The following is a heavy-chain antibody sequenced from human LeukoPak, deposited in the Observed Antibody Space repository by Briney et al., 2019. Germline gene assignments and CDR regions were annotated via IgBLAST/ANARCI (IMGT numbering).Heavy chain of an antibody. J-gene: IGHJ4*02. V-gene: IGHV4-34*01. CDR3: ARGRYNSGWVY. CDR2: INHSGST. D-gene: IGHD6-19*01. Sequence: NPSETLSLTCAVFGGSFRGYYWSWIRQPPGKGLEWIGEINHSGSTNYNPSLKSRVTISVDTSKNQFSLKLSSVTAADTAVYYCARGRYNSGWVYWGQGTLVTVSS. CDR1: GGSFRGYY.